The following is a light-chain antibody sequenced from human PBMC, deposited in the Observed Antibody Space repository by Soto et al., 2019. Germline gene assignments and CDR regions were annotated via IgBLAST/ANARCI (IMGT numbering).Light chain of an antibody. CDR2: DVT. CDR1: SNDVGAFNY. V-gene: IGLV2-11*01. CDR3: CSYAGSDTYYV. Sequence: QSALTQPRSVSGSPGQSVTISCTGTSNDVGAFNYVSWYQQLPGRAPKLMLYDVTQRPSGVPDRFSGSKSGNTASLTISGLQAEDEADYYCCSYAGSDTYYVFGTGTKLTVL. J-gene: IGLJ1*01.